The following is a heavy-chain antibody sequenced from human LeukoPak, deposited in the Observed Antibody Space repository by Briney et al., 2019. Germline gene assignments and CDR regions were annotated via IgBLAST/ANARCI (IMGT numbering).Heavy chain of an antibody. J-gene: IGHJ4*02. Sequence: SETLSLTCTVSGGSISNYYWSWIRQPAGKGLEWIGRIYTSGSTNYNPSLKSRATMSVDTSKKQFSLKLSSVTAADTAVYYCARDAWDGYNGYYFDYWGQGTLVTVSS. V-gene: IGHV4-4*07. CDR1: GGSISNYY. CDR3: ARDAWDGYNGYYFDY. CDR2: IYTSGST. D-gene: IGHD5-24*01.